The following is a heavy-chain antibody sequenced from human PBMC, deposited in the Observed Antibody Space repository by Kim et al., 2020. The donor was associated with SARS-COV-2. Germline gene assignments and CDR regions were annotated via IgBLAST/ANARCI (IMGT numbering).Heavy chain of an antibody. V-gene: IGHV1-3*01. J-gene: IGHJ6*02. D-gene: IGHD2-2*01. CDR3: AMGVPAAIYYYYGMDV. CDR2: INAGNGNT. CDR1: GYTFTSYA. Sequence: ASVKVSCKASGYTFTSYAMHWVRQAPGQRLEWMGWINAGNGNTKYSQKFQGRVTITRDTSASTAYMELSSLRSEDTAVYYCAMGVPAAIYYYYGMDVWGQGTTVTVSS.